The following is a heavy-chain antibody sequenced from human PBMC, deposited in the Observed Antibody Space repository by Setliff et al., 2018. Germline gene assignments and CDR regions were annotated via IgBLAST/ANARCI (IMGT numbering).Heavy chain of an antibody. CDR1: GFTFDDYA. Sequence: LSLTCAASGFTFDDYAMTWVRQAPGKGLEWVSGIIWNGGSTGYADSVKGRFTISRDNAKNSLYLQMNSLRAEDTAIYYCATSTITTYYFDYWGHGTLVTVS. CDR2: IIWNGGST. V-gene: IGHV3-20*04. D-gene: IGHD4-4*01. CDR3: ATSTITTYYFDY. J-gene: IGHJ4*01.